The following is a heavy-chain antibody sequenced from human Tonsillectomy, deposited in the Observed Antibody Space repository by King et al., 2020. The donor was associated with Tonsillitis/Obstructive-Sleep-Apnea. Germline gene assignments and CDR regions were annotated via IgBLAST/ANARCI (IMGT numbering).Heavy chain of an antibody. CDR2: ISYSGNT. V-gene: IGHV4-31*03. Sequence: QLQESGPGLVKPSQTLSLTCTVSGGSISSGTYYWGWYRQHPGKGPEWIGVISYSGNTFYNPSLKSRVTISVEASETQLSLSLKSVTVADTAVYYCSRSTEYSNFETYWGQGSLVTVS. D-gene: IGHD4-11*01. CDR1: GGSISSGTYY. J-gene: IGHJ4*02. CDR3: SRSTEYSNFETY.